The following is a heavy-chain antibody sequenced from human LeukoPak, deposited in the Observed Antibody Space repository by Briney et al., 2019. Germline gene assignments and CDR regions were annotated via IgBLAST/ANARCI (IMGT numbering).Heavy chain of an antibody. CDR3: ARGGYGAHMG. J-gene: IGHJ4*02. D-gene: IGHD4-17*01. CDR1: GFTFSSFW. Sequence: PGRSLRLSCAASGFTFSSFWMHWVRQVPGKGLVWVSGLNSDGSTTGYADSVRGRFTISRDNAKSTLYLQMNSLRAEDTAVYYCARGGYGAHMGWGQGTLVTVSS. V-gene: IGHV3-74*01. CDR2: LNSDGSTT.